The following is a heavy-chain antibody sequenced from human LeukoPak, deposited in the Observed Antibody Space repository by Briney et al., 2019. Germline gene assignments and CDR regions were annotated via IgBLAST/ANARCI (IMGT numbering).Heavy chain of an antibody. CDR3: ARVSWSYDILTGYYPYYFDY. CDR2: IYYSGST. D-gene: IGHD3-9*01. CDR1: GGSISSYY. J-gene: IGHJ4*02. V-gene: IGHV4-59*01. Sequence: SETLSLTCTVSGGSISSYYWSWIRQPPGKGLEWIGYIYYSGSTNYNPSLKSRVTISVDTSKNQFSLKLSSVTAADTAVYYCARVSWSYDILTGYYPYYFDYWGQGTLVTVSS.